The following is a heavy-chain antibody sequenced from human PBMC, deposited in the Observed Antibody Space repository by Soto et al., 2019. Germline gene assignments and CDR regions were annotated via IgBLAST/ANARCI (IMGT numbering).Heavy chain of an antibody. Sequence: GASVKVSCKASGYTFTGYYMHWVRQAPGQGLEWMGWINPNSGGTNYAQKFQGRVTMTRDTSISTAYMELSRLRSDDTAVYYCARSRPTYSYGNYYYGMDVWGQGTTVTVSS. V-gene: IGHV1-2*02. D-gene: IGHD5-18*01. CDR3: ARSRPTYSYGNYYYGMDV. CDR1: GYTFTGYY. CDR2: INPNSGGT. J-gene: IGHJ6*02.